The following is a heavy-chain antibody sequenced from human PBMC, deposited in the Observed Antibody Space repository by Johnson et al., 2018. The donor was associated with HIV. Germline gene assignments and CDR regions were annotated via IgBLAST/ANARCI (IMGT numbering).Heavy chain of an antibody. Sequence: VQLLESGGGLLQPGGSLRLSCAASGFTFSSYAMSWVRQAPGKGLEWVSAISGSGGSTYYADSVKGRFTISRDNSKNTLYLQMNSLRAEYTAVYYCAREGLRHDAFDIWGQGTMVTVSS. V-gene: IGHV3-23*01. CDR2: ISGSGGST. J-gene: IGHJ3*02. D-gene: IGHD5-12*01. CDR1: GFTFSSYA. CDR3: AREGLRHDAFDI.